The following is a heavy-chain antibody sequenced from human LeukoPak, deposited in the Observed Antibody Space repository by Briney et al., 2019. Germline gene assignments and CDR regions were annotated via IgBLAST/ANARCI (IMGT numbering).Heavy chain of an antibody. Sequence: EWVXXISWNSGSIGYADSVKGRFTISRDNAKNSLYLQMNSLRAEDTALYYCAKDLGPGGNSNWFDPWGQGTLVTVSS. CDR3: AKDLGPGGNSNWFDP. J-gene: IGHJ5*02. CDR2: ISWNSGSI. V-gene: IGHV3-9*01. D-gene: IGHD4-23*01.